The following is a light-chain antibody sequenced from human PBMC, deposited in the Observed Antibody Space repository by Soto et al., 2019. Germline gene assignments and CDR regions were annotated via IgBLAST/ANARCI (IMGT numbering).Light chain of an antibody. CDR1: NSNIGPNY. Sequence: QSVLTQPPSVPAAPGQKVTISCSGSNSNIGPNYVSWYQHLPGTPPKLLIYDNYKRPSGIPGRFSGSKSGTSATLGITGLQTGDEAHYYCGTWDGSLSAVVFGGGTKVTVL. J-gene: IGLJ2*01. CDR2: DNY. CDR3: GTWDGSLSAVV. V-gene: IGLV1-51*01.